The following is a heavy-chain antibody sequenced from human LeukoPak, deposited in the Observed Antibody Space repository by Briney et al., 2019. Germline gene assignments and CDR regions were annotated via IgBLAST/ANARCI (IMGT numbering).Heavy chain of an antibody. D-gene: IGHD4-17*01. Sequence: GESLKISCQTSGYIFTNYWIAWVRQMPGKGLEWMGIIYPDDSDTRYSPSFQGQVTISADKSISTAYLQWSSLKASDTAMYYCASSIDYGDPASYWGQGTLVTVSS. CDR1: GYIFTNYW. CDR2: IYPDDSDT. CDR3: ASSIDYGDPASY. V-gene: IGHV5-51*01. J-gene: IGHJ4*02.